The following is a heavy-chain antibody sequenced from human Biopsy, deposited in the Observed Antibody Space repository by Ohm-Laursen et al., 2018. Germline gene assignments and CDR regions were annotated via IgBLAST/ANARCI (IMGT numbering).Heavy chain of an antibody. CDR3: ARGMRSSGWPYFDS. V-gene: IGHV4-61*01. CDR1: GDSVSSGSFY. D-gene: IGHD6-19*01. J-gene: IGHJ4*02. CDR2: IYDRGSTA. Sequence: SVTLSLTCTVSGDSVSSGSFYWTWIRQPPGQGLEYIGYIYDRGSTANYNPSLESRVTMSVDMPKYQFSLKLSSVTAADTAIYYCARGMRSSGWPYFDSWGQGTLVTVSS.